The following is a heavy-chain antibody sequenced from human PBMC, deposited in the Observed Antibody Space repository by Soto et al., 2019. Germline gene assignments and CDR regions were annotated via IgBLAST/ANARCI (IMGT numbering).Heavy chain of an antibody. Sequence: ASVKVSCKASGYSFSNYAMHWVRQAPGQRPEWMGWINTGNGNTKYSEKFQGRATITRDTSANTAYMELSSLGSDDTAVYYCAGGYAIHYFDYWGQGTLVTVSS. CDR1: GYSFSNYA. V-gene: IGHV1-3*04. CDR3: AGGYAIHYFDY. D-gene: IGHD2-8*01. J-gene: IGHJ4*02. CDR2: INTGNGNT.